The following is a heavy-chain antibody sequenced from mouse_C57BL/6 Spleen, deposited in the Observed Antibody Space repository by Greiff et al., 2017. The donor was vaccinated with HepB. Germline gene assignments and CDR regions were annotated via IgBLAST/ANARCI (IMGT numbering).Heavy chain of an antibody. Sequence: EVQVVESGGGLVKPGGSLKLSCAASGFTFSSYTMSWVRQTPEKRLEWVATISGGGGNTYYPDSVKGRFTISRDNAKNTLYLQMSSLRSEDTALYYCARLYEYDLAWFAYWGQGTLVTVSA. J-gene: IGHJ3*01. CDR2: ISGGGGNT. D-gene: IGHD2-4*01. V-gene: IGHV5-9*01. CDR3: ARLYEYDLAWFAY. CDR1: GFTFSSYT.